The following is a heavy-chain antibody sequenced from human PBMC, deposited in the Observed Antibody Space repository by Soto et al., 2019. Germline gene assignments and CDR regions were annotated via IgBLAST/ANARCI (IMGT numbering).Heavy chain of an antibody. V-gene: IGHV3-30-3*01. D-gene: IGHD5-12*01. J-gene: IGHJ6*02. CDR1: GFTFSSYA. Sequence: GWSLRLSCAASGFTFSSYAMHWVRQAPGKGLEWVAVISYDGSNKYYADSVKGRFTISRDNSKNTLYLQMNSLRAEDTAVYYCARDQSIYSGYDRSLNYYGMDVWGQGTTVTVSS. CDR2: ISYDGSNK. CDR3: ARDQSIYSGYDRSLNYYGMDV.